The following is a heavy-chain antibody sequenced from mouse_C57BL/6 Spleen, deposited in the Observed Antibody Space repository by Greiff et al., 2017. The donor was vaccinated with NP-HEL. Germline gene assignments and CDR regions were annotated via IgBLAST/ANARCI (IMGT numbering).Heavy chain of an antibody. J-gene: IGHJ4*01. CDR1: GFTFSDYG. V-gene: IGHV5-17*01. D-gene: IGHD2-4*01. CDR2: ISSGSSTI. CDR3: ARVIRGAMDY. Sequence: EVQLVESGGGLVKPGGSLKLSCAASGFTFSDYGMHWVRQAPEKGLDWVAYISSGSSTIYYADTVKGRFTISRDNAKNTLFLQMTSLRSEDTAMYYCARVIRGAMDYWGQGTSVTVSS.